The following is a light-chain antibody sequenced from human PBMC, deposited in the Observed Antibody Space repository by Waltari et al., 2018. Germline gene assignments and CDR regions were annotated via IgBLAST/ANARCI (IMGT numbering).Light chain of an antibody. V-gene: IGKV1-12*01. J-gene: IGKJ1*01. CDR1: QDSSTW. CDR3: QQYNNWPWT. Sequence: DLKMTQSPSSVSASLGDRVTIPCRASQDSSTWLAWYQQKPGTVPNLLIYAASNLQSGVPSRFSGSGSGTDFTLTISSLQSEDFAVYYCQQYNNWPWTFGQGTKVEIK. CDR2: AAS.